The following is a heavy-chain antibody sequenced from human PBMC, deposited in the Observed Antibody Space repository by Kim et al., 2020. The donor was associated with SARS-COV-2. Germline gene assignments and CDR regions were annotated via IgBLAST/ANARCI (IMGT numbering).Heavy chain of an antibody. J-gene: IGHJ3*02. D-gene: IGHD2-15*01. Sequence: SETLSLTCTASGGSISSSSYYWGWIRQPPGKGLEWIGSIYYSGSTYYNPSLKSRVTISVDTSKNQFSLKLSSVTAADTAVYYCVGDIVVVVPATHAFDI. CDR1: GGSISSSSYY. V-gene: IGHV4-39*01. CDR2: IYYSGST. CDR3: VGDIVVVVPATHAFDI.